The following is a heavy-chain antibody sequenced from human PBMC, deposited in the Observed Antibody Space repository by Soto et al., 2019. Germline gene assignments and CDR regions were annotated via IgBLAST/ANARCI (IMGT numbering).Heavy chain of an antibody. CDR3: AKDRRAGGNYGFYSDF. CDR2: SSANGAGT. CDR1: GFTFSSYG. V-gene: IGHV3-23*01. J-gene: IGHJ4*02. D-gene: IGHD1-7*01. Sequence: GGSLRLSCAASGFTFSSYGMTWVRQAPGKGLEWVSFSSANGAGTYYADSVKGRFTISRDNSKNTLYLQMTSLRADDTAVYYCAKDRRAGGNYGFYSDFWGQGALVTVSS.